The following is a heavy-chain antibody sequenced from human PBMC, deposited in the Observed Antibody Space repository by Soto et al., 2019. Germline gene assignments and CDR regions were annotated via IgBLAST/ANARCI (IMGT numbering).Heavy chain of an antibody. V-gene: IGHV4-59*08. CDR3: ASQHYYDSSGYYVVY. Sequence: SETLSLTCTVSGGSISDHYYMWIRQPPGKGLEWIGYIYYSGSTNYNPSLKSRVTISVDTSNNQFSLKLSSVTAADTAVYYCASQHYYDSSGYYVVYWGQGTLVTVSS. CDR1: GGSISDHY. J-gene: IGHJ4*02. CDR2: IYYSGST. D-gene: IGHD3-22*01.